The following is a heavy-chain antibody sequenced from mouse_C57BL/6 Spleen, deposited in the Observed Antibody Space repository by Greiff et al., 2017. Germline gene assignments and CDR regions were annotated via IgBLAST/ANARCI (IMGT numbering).Heavy chain of an antibody. CDR3: TRRAYDYGDFDY. J-gene: IGHJ2*01. D-gene: IGHD2-4*01. CDR2: IYPGNSDT. V-gene: IGHV1-5*01. Sequence: VQLQQSGTVLARPGASVKMSCKTSGYTFTSYWMHWVKQRPGQGLEWIGAIYPGNSDTSYNQKFKGKAKLTAVTSASTAHMELSSLTNEDSAVYYCTRRAYDYGDFDYWGQGTTLTVSS. CDR1: GYTFTSYW.